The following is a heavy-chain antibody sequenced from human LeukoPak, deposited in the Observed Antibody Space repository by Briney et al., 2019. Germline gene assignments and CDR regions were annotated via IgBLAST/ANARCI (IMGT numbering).Heavy chain of an antibody. J-gene: IGHJ4*02. V-gene: IGHV1-18*01. D-gene: IGHD3-22*01. Sequence: GASVKVSCKASGYTFTSYGISWVRQAPGQGLEWMGWISAYNGNTNYAQKLRGRVTMTTDTSTSTAYMELRSLRSDDTAVYYCATLSDYYDSSGYYFGYWGQGTLVTVSS. CDR2: ISAYNGNT. CDR1: GYTFTSYG. CDR3: ATLSDYYDSSGYYFGY.